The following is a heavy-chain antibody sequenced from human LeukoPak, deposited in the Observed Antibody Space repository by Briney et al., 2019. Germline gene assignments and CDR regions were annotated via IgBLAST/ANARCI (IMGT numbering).Heavy chain of an antibody. CDR3: ATLVLSGSYSRFDY. J-gene: IGHJ4*02. CDR2: IIPIFGTA. D-gene: IGHD1-26*01. Sequence: SVKVSCKASGGTFSSYAISWVRQAPGQGLEWMGGIIPIFGTANYAQKFQGRVTITTDESTSTAYMELSSLRSEDTAVYYCATLVLSGSYSRFDYWGQGTLVTVPS. CDR1: GGTFSSYA. V-gene: IGHV1-69*05.